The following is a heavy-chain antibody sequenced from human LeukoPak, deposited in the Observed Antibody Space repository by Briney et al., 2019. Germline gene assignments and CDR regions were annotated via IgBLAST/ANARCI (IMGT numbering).Heavy chain of an antibody. V-gene: IGHV4-59*08. CDR1: GGSINGYY. CDR2: VYYTGRI. Sequence: SETLSLTCSVFGGSINGYYWSWIRQPPGRGLQWLGFVYYTGRIDYNPSLKSRVSISVDTSRNQFSLKLTSVTAADTAVYYCARRHNSAYVVDYWGRGTLVTVSS. D-gene: IGHD3-10*02. CDR3: ARRHNSAYVVDY. J-gene: IGHJ4*02.